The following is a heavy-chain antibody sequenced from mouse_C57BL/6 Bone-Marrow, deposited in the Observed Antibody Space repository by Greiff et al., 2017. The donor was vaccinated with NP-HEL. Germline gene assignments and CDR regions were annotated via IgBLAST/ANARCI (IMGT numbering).Heavy chain of an antibody. V-gene: IGHV1-19*01. CDR2: INPYNGGT. CDR1: GYTFTDYY. J-gene: IGHJ3*01. Sequence: EVQLQQSGPVLVKPGASVKLSCKASGYTFTDYYMNWVRQSHGKSLEWIGVINPYNGGTNYNQKLKGKATLTVDKSSITAVMELNSLASEGSAVYYCSRGDYWGQGTVVTVSA. CDR3: SRGDY.